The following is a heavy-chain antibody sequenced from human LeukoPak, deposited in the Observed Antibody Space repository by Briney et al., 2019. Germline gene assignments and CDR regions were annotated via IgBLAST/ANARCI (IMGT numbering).Heavy chain of an antibody. J-gene: IGHJ6*04. Sequence: GGSLRLSCAAAGFTFGSYEMNWVRQAPGKGLEWVSYISSSGSTIYYADSVKGRFTISRDNAKNSLYLQMNSLRAEDTAVYYCAELGITMIGGVWGKGTTVTISS. CDR3: AELGITMIGGV. V-gene: IGHV3-48*03. D-gene: IGHD3-10*02. CDR2: ISSSGSTI. CDR1: GFTFGSYE.